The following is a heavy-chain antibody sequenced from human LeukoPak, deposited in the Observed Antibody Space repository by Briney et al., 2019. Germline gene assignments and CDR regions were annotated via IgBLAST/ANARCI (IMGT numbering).Heavy chain of an antibody. CDR1: GGSISSYY. CDR3: ARTKPLDPFDF. CDR2: IYYSGST. Sequence: SETLSLTCTVYGGSISSYYWSWIRQPPGKGLEWVGYIYYSGSTNYSPSLKSRVTISVDTSKNQFSLKVNSVTAADTAVYYCARTKPLDPFDFWGQGTLVTVSS. V-gene: IGHV4-59*01. J-gene: IGHJ3*01.